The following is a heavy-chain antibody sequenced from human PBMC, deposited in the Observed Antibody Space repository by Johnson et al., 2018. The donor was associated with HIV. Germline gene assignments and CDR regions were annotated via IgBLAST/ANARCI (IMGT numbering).Heavy chain of an antibody. CDR3: AKDMDDSGYSSGWLPEDAFDI. CDR1: GFIFSDYY. CDR2: ISPSGSSI. Sequence: QVQLVESGGGVVQPGRSLRLSCAASGFIFSDYYMSWIRQAPGKGLEWVSYISPSGSSINYADSVKGRFTISRDNAKNSLYLQMNSLRAEDTALYYCAKDMDDSGYSSGWLPEDAFDIWGQGTMVTVSS. D-gene: IGHD6-19*01. V-gene: IGHV3-11*04. J-gene: IGHJ3*02.